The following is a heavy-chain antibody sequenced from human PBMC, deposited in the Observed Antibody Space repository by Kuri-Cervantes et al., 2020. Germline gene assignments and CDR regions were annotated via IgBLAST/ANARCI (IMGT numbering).Heavy chain of an antibody. CDR1: GGSISSYY. CDR2: IYTSGST. CDR3: ARAGGRGPIRNMVDAFDY. J-gene: IGHJ4*02. Sequence: GSLRLSCTVSGGSISSYYWSWIRQPAGKGLEWIGRIYTSGSTNYNPSLKSRVTMSVDTSKNQFSLKLSSVTAADTAVYYCARAGGRGPIRNMVDAFDYWGQGTLVTVSS. V-gene: IGHV4-4*07. D-gene: IGHD3-10*01.